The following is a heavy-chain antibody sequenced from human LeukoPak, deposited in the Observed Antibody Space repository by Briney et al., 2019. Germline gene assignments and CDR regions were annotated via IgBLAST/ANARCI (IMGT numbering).Heavy chain of an antibody. Sequence: PGGSLRLSCAASGFTFSSFWMHWVRQAPGKGLVWVSRINSDGSSTSYAVSVKGRFTISRDNAKNTLYLQMNSLRAEDTAVYYCARGATVTTSTYYGMDVWGQGTTVTVYS. CDR3: ARGATVTTSTYYGMDV. D-gene: IGHD4-17*01. J-gene: IGHJ6*02. CDR1: GFTFSSFW. CDR2: INSDGSST. V-gene: IGHV3-74*01.